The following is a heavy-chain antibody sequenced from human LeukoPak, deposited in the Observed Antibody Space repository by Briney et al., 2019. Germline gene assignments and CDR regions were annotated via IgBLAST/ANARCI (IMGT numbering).Heavy chain of an antibody. CDR1: GYTFTNYW. CDR3: ARQVAVADMDV. CDR2: IYPADSDT. D-gene: IGHD6-19*01. V-gene: IGHV5-51*01. Sequence: GESLKISCKGSGYTFTNYWIGWVRQMPGKGLEWMGIIYPADSDTRYSPSFQGQVTISADKSIGTAYLQWSSLKASDTAIYYCARQVAVADMDVWGQGTTVTVSS. J-gene: IGHJ6*02.